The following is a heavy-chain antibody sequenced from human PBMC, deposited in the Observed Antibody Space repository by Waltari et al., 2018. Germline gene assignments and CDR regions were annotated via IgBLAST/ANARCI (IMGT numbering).Heavy chain of an antibody. CDR1: GGSITSTGYY. D-gene: IGHD6-19*01. CDR3: ARWQQWPVRAFDY. CDR2: IYYGGDT. Sequence: QVQLQESGPGLAKPSQTLSLVCTVSGGSITSTGYYWSWIRQPPGKGLGWIGYIYYGGDTYYNPSLKSRVTISVDTSKNQFSLELTSVTAADTAVYYCARWQQWPVRAFDYWGQGTLVTVSS. J-gene: IGHJ4*02. V-gene: IGHV4-31*03.